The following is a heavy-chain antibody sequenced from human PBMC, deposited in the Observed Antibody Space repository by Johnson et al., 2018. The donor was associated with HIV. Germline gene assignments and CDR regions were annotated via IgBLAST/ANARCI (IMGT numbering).Heavy chain of an antibody. CDR1: GFTFSSYA. Sequence: QEQLVESGGGVVQPGRSLRLSCAASGFTFSSYAMHWVRQAPGKGLEWVAVISYDGSNKYYADSVKGRFTISRDNAKNSLYLQMNSLRAEDTALYYCARTITMIVVDIKSNNDALDIWDQGTMVTVSS. V-gene: IGHV3-30*04. CDR2: ISYDGSNK. CDR3: ARTITMIVVDIKSNNDALDI. D-gene: IGHD3-22*01. J-gene: IGHJ3*02.